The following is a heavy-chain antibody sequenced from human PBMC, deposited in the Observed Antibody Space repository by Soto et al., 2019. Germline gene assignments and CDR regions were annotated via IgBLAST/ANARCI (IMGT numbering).Heavy chain of an antibody. D-gene: IGHD3-10*01. CDR3: ARSSFYGSSPLWFDP. J-gene: IGHJ5*02. CDR1: GGSIDSGDYY. V-gene: IGHV4-61*08. Sequence: SETLSLTCTVSGGSIDSGDYYWSWIRQPPGKGLEWIGYVYYSGTTNYNPFLKSRVTLSLDKSKNQFSLKMNSVTAADTAVYYCARSSFYGSSPLWFDPWGQGTLVTVSS. CDR2: VYYSGTT.